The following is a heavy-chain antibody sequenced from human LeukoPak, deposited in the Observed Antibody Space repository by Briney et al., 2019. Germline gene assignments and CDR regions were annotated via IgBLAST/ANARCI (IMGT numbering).Heavy chain of an antibody. J-gene: IGHJ4*02. D-gene: IGHD6-19*01. CDR3: GRSVQWLPY. CDR2: ISGSGTPM. Sequence: PGGSLRLSCVASGFTLSSYEMNWLRQSPGKGLEWVSYISGSGTPMYYADFVKGRFTISSDNAKNSLYLQMNSLRAEDTAIFYCGRSVQWLPYWGQGTLVTVSS. CDR1: GFTLSSYE. V-gene: IGHV3-48*03.